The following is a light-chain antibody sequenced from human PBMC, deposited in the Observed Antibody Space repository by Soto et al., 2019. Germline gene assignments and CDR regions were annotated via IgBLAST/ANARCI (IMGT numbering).Light chain of an antibody. CDR2: EVN. CDR1: TSDVGGYDV. Sequence: QSALTQPASVSGSPGQSITISCSGTTSDVGGYDVVSWYQQHPGKAPKLMIFEVNQRPSGVSDRFSGSKSGNTASLTISGLQAGDEADYYCCSFAGSSTVWVFGGGTKLTVL. CDR3: CSFAGSSTVWV. J-gene: IGLJ3*02. V-gene: IGLV2-23*02.